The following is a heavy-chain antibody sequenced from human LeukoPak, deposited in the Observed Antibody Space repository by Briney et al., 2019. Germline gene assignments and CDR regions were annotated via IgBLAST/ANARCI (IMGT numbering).Heavy chain of an antibody. J-gene: IGHJ3*02. Sequence: GGSLRLSCVASGFTFSSYEMNWVRQAPGKGLEWLSYITSSGSTTHYADSVKGRFTISRDDAQNSLYLQMNSLRAEDTAVYYCARDERDGYNWAAFDIWGQGTMVTVSS. CDR2: ITSSGSTT. D-gene: IGHD5-24*01. CDR1: GFTFSSYE. CDR3: ARDERDGYNWAAFDI. V-gene: IGHV3-48*03.